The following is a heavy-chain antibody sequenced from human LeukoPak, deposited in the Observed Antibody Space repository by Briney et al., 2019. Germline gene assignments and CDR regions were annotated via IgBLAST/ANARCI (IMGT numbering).Heavy chain of an antibody. CDR1: GFTFSNAW. Sequence: GGSLRLSCAASGFTFSNAWMSWVRQAPGKGLEWVGRIKSKTDGGTTDYAAPVKGRFTISRDDSKNTLYLQMNSLKTEDTAVYYCTTGSPPRLGWNYGPFDYWGQGTLVTVSS. CDR3: TTGSPPRLGWNYGPFDY. CDR2: IKSKTDGGTT. D-gene: IGHD1-7*01. V-gene: IGHV3-15*01. J-gene: IGHJ4*02.